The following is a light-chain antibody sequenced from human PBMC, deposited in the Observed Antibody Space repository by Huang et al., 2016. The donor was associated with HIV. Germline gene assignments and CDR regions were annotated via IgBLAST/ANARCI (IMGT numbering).Light chain of an antibody. Sequence: DIQMTQSPSSLSASVGDRVTITCRASQSISSYLNWYQKRPGKAPKLLIYAASSLQSGVPSRVSGSGSGTDFTLTISSLQPEDFATYYCQQSYSTLGLTFGGGTKVEIK. CDR3: QQSYSTLGLT. V-gene: IGKV1-39*01. CDR2: AAS. CDR1: QSISSY. J-gene: IGKJ4*01.